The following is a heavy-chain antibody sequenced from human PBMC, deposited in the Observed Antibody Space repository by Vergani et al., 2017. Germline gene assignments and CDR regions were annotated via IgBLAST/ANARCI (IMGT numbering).Heavy chain of an antibody. CDR2: IYTSGSI. CDR3: ARDNPSIVGAYFDY. J-gene: IGHJ4*02. Sequence: QVQLQESGPGLVKPSQTLSLTCTVSGGSISSGSYYWSWIRQPAGKGLEWIGRIYTSGSINYNPSLKSRVTISVDTSKNQFSLKLSSVTAADTAVYYCARDNPSIVGAYFDYWGQGTLVTVSS. CDR1: GGSISSGSYY. V-gene: IGHV4-61*02. D-gene: IGHD1-26*01.